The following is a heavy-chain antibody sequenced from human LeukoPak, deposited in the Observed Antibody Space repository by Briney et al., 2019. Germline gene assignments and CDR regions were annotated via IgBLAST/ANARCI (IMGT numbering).Heavy chain of an antibody. J-gene: IGHJ4*02. V-gene: IGHV4-34*01. Sequence: SETLSLTCAVYGGSFSGYYWSWIRQPPGKGLEWIGEINHSGSTNYNPSLKSRVTISVDTSKNQISLKLSSVTAADTALYYCARVWTDSGSYYDDRGAFDYWGQGTLVTVSS. CDR1: GGSFSGYY. CDR2: INHSGST. CDR3: ARVWTDSGSYYDDRGAFDY. D-gene: IGHD1-26*01.